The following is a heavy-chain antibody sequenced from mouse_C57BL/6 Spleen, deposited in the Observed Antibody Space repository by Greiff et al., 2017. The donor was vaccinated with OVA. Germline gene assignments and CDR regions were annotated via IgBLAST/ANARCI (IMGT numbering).Heavy chain of an antibody. CDR3: ARRIRDSSGDDY. V-gene: IGHV1-59*01. CDR1: GYTFTSYW. J-gene: IGHJ2*01. D-gene: IGHD3-2*02. Sequence: VQLQQPGAELVRPGTSVKLSCKASGYTFTSYWMHWVKQRPGQGLEWIGVIDPSDSYTNYNQKFKGKATLTVDTYSSTAYMQLSSRTTEDAAVYYCARRIRDSSGDDYWGQGTTLTVSS. CDR2: IDPSDSYT.